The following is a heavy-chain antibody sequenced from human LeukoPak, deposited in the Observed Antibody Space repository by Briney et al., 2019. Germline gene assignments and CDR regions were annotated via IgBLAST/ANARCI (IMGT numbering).Heavy chain of an antibody. Sequence: GGSLRLSCAASGFTFSSYAMSWVRQAPGKGLEWVANIKQDGSEKYYVDSVKGRFTISRDNAKNSLYLQMNSLRAEDTALYYCAKGLERESRLDSWGQGTLVTVSS. CDR3: AKGLERESRLDS. J-gene: IGHJ4*02. V-gene: IGHV3-7*03. CDR1: GFTFSSYA. CDR2: IKQDGSEK. D-gene: IGHD1-1*01.